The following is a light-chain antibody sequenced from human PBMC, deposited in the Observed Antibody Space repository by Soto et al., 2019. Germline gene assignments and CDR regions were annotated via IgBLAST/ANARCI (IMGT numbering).Light chain of an antibody. J-gene: IGKJ1*01. Sequence: DIQMTQSPSSLSPSVGDRVTITCRASQNISKYLNWYQQRAGKAPNLLIYSVSTLESWVPSRFSGSGSGTDFTLTVSSLQPEDFGSYYCQQSYSTAWTFGQGTRVDIK. CDR3: QQSYSTAWT. V-gene: IGKV1-39*01. CDR2: SVS. CDR1: QNISKY.